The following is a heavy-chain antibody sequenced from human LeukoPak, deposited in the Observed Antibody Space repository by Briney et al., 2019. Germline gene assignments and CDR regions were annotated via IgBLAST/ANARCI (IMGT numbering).Heavy chain of an antibody. CDR1: GGSLSDHY. J-gene: IGHJ5*02. CDR3: AREPEYCSGGRGYGGGFDP. CDR2: INPRGST. V-gene: IGHV4-34*01. Sequence: SETLSLTGAVYGGSLSDHYWNWFRQPPGKGLEWIGEINPRGSTIYNPSLKSRVTISVDTSKNQFSLNLSSVTAADTAVYYCAREPEYCSGGRGYGGGFDPWGQGTLVTVSS. D-gene: IGHD2-15*01.